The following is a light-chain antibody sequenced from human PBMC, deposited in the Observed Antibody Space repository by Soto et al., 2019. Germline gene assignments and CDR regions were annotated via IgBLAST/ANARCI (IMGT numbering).Light chain of an antibody. Sequence: QSALTQPASVSGSPGQSITISCTGTSSDVGGFNYVSWSQHIPDKAPKLMIYDVTYRPSGISNRFSGSKSGNTSSLTISGLQAEDEADYYCSSYTSSSTFVLGPGTKLTVL. CDR1: SSDVGGFNY. CDR2: DVT. V-gene: IGLV2-14*03. CDR3: SSYTSSSTFV. J-gene: IGLJ1*01.